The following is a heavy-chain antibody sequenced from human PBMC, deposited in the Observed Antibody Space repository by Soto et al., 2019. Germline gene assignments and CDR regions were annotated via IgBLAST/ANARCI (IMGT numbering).Heavy chain of an antibody. Sequence: QVQLVESGGGVVQPGRSLRLSCAASGFPFSSYGMRWVRQAPGKGLDWVAVIWYDGSNKDYADSVKGRITISRDNSKNTLFLQMNNLRVDDTAVYYCASSINWGQGTLVTVSS. V-gene: IGHV3-33*01. CDR3: ASSIN. CDR1: GFPFSSYG. CDR2: IWYDGSNK. J-gene: IGHJ4*02.